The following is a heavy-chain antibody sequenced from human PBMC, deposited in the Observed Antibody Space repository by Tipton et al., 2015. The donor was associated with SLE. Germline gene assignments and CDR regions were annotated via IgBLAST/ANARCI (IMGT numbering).Heavy chain of an antibody. CDR3: ARYYPAYFDY. CDR2: IIPIFGTA. CDR1: GYTFTSYG. Sequence: QLVQSGAEVKKPGASVKVSCKASGYTFTSYGISWVRQAPGQGLEWMGGIIPIFGTANYAQKFQGRVTITADESTSTAYMELSSLRAEDTAVYYCARYYPAYFDYWGQGTLVTVSS. D-gene: IGHD1-26*01. V-gene: IGHV1-69*13. J-gene: IGHJ4*02.